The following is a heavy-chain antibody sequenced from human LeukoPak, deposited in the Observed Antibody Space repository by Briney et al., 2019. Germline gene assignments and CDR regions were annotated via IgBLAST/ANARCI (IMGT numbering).Heavy chain of an antibody. D-gene: IGHD1-20*01. CDR3: ARGPYPYNWNPPDY. Sequence: SVKVSCKASGGTFSNYTISWVRQAPGQGLEWMGRIIPILGIANYAQKFQGRVTITADKSTSTAYMELSSLRSEDTAVYYCARGPYPYNWNPPDYWGQGTLVTVSS. CDR2: IIPILGIA. J-gene: IGHJ4*02. CDR1: GGTFSNYT. V-gene: IGHV1-69*02.